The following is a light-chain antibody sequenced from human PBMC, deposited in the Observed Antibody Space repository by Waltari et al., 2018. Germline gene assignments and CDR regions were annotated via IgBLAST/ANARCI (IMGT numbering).Light chain of an antibody. CDR3: QQYYDIPVT. CDR2: WAS. V-gene: IGKV4-1*01. Sequence: DIVMTQSPDSLPVSLCERATLNCKSSQSVLYNTDNKNYLAWYQQKPGQSPKLLIYWASTRESGVPDRFSGSGSETDFTFIISCLQADDAAIYFCQQYYDIPVTFGQGTRLEIK. CDR1: QSVLYNTDNKNY. J-gene: IGKJ2*01.